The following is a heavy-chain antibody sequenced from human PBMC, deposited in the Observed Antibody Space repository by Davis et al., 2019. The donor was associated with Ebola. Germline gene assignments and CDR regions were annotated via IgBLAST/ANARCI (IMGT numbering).Heavy chain of an antibody. V-gene: IGHV3-23*01. D-gene: IGHD3-3*01. CDR3: ARDEVTRGMDV. J-gene: IGHJ6*04. CDR2: ISGSGGST. Sequence: GESLKISCAASGFTFSSYAMSWVRQAPGKGLEWVSAISGSGGSTYYADSVKGRFTISRDNSKNTLYLQMNSLRAEDTAVYYCARDEVTRGMDVWGKGTTVTVSS. CDR1: GFTFSSYA.